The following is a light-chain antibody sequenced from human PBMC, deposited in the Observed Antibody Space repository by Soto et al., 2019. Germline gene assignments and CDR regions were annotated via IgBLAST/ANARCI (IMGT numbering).Light chain of an antibody. CDR1: QVITNF. V-gene: IGKV1-27*01. CDR3: HLYNSAPFP. J-gene: IGKJ3*01. Sequence: DIQMTQSPSSLSASVGDRVTITCRAGQVITNFLAWYQQKPGKPPKLLISGASTLQSGVPSRFSGSGSGRDFTLTITSLQPEDVATYYCHLYNSAPFPFGPGTKVDVK. CDR2: GAS.